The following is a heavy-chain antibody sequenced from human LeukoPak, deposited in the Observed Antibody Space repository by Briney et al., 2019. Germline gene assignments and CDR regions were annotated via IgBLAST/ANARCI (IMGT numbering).Heavy chain of an antibody. V-gene: IGHV4-34*01. CDR1: GGSFSGYY. CDR2: INHSGST. Sequence: SETLSLTCAVYGGSFSGYYWSWIRQPPGKGLEWIGEINHSGSTNYNPSLKSRVTISVDTPKNQFSLKLSSVTAADTAVYYCARGSSRTPYYFGYWGQGTQVTVSS. CDR3: ARGSSRTPYYFGY. J-gene: IGHJ4*02. D-gene: IGHD6-13*01.